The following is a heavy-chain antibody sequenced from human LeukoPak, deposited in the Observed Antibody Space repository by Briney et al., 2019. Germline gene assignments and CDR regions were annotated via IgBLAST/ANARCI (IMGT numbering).Heavy chain of an antibody. V-gene: IGHV1-8*01. CDR3: ASRHAALAAAGSYWYFDL. J-gene: IGHJ2*01. CDR2: MNPNSGNT. D-gene: IGHD6-13*01. CDR1: GYTFTSYD. Sequence: ASVKVSCKAPGYTFTSYDINWVRQATGQGLEWMGWMNPNSGNTGYAQKFQSRVTMTRNTSISTAYMELSSLRSEDTAVYYCASRHAALAAAGSYWYFDLWGRGTLVTVSS.